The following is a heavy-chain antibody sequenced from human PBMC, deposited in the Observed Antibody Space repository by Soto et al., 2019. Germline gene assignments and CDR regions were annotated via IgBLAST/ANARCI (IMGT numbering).Heavy chain of an antibody. D-gene: IGHD3-10*01. J-gene: IGHJ4*02. Sequence: SETLSLTCTVSGGSVSSGSYYWSWIRQPPGKGLEWIGYIYYSGSTNYNPSLKSRVTISVDTSKNQFSLKLRSVTAADTAVYYCARASLVRGVMYDYWGQGTLVTVSS. CDR1: GGSVSSGSYY. V-gene: IGHV4-61*01. CDR3: ARASLVRGVMYDY. CDR2: IYYSGST.